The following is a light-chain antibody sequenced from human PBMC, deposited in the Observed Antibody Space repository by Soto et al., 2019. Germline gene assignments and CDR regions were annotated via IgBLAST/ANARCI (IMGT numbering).Light chain of an antibody. CDR2: GAS. J-gene: IGKJ4*01. Sequence: DIVMTQSPDSLAVSLGERATINCKSSQSLLHTSNAKNYLAWYQQKPGQAPTLLIYGASTRQSGVPDRFSGSGSGTDFTLTINSLQAQDVAVYYCQKDYDTPITFGGGTTVESK. V-gene: IGKV4-1*01. CDR3: QKDYDTPIT. CDR1: QSLLHTSNAKNY.